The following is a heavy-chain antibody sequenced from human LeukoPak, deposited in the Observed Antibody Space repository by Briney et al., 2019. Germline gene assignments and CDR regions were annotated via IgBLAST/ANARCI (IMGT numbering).Heavy chain of an antibody. J-gene: IGHJ4*02. CDR2: INHSGST. D-gene: IGHD3-10*01. CDR1: GGSISSYY. V-gene: IGHV4-34*01. Sequence: SETLSLTCTVSGGSISSYYWSWIRQPPGKGLEWIGEINHSGSTNYNPSLKSRVTISVDTSKNQFSLKLSSVTAADTAVYYCAISEITMVRGVIINQDYWGQGTLVTVSS. CDR3: AISEITMVRGVIINQDY.